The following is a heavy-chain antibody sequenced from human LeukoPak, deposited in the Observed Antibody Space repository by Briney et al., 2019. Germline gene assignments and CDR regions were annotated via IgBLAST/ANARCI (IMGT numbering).Heavy chain of an antibody. CDR2: IRYNGNNQ. CDR1: GFTFNNYG. Sequence: GGSLRLSCAASGFTFNNYGMHWVRQAPGKGLEWVAFIRYNGNNQYYADSVKGRFTISRDNLLYLQMNRLRAEDTAVYYCARDWGAWELDYWGQGALVTVSS. D-gene: IGHD1-26*01. J-gene: IGHJ4*02. V-gene: IGHV3-30*02. CDR3: ARDWGAWELDY.